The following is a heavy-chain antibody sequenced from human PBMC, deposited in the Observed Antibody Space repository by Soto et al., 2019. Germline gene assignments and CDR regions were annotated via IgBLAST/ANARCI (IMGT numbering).Heavy chain of an antibody. CDR2: IFYSGST. Sequence: SETLSLTCTVSGGSMSGSYWSWIRQPPGKGLEWIGTIFYSGSTYYNPSLKSRVTISVDTSRNQFSLKPSSVTAADTAVYYCARKHSVADYYFDYWGQGTLVTVSS. J-gene: IGHJ4*02. V-gene: IGHV4-39*01. CDR1: GGSMSGSY. CDR3: ARKHSVADYYFDY. D-gene: IGHD6-19*01.